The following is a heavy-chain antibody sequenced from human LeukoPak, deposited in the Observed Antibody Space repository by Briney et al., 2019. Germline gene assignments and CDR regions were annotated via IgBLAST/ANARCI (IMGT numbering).Heavy chain of an antibody. J-gene: IGHJ6*03. Sequence: GGSLRLSCAASGFTFDDYGMSWVRQAPGKGLEWVSGINWNGGSTGYADSVKGRFTISRDNAKNSLYLQMNSLRAEDTALYYCARASSGGSGVYYYYMDVWGKGTTVTVSS. V-gene: IGHV3-20*04. CDR2: INWNGGST. CDR3: ARASSGGSGVYYYYMDV. CDR1: GFTFDDYG. D-gene: IGHD2-15*01.